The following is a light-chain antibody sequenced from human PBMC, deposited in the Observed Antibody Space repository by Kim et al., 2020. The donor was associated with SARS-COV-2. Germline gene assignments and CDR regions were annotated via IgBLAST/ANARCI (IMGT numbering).Light chain of an antibody. CDR2: GAS. V-gene: IGKV3D-15*01. J-gene: IGKJ2*01. CDR1: RAVGNN. CDR3: QQFHDWPPYT. Sequence: SPGEGPTLSCRASRAVGNNLAWYQQRPGQAPRLLIYGASTRATGVPARFSGSGTGTEFTLTISSLQSEDFAVYYCQQFHDWPPYTFGQGTKVDIK.